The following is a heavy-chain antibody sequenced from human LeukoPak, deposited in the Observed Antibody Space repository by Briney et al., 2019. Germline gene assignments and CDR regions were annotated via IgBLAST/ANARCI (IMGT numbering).Heavy chain of an antibody. CDR3: ARGVIVPGIAAAGTCWFDP. CDR2: INHSGST. V-gene: IGHV4-34*01. D-gene: IGHD6-13*01. CDR1: GGSFSGYY. Sequence: SETLSLTCAVYGGSFSGYYWSWIRQPPGKGLEWIGEINHSGSTNYNPSLKSRVTISVDTSKNQLSLKLGSVTAADTAVYYCARGVIVPGIAAAGTCWFDPWGQGTLVTVSS. J-gene: IGHJ5*02.